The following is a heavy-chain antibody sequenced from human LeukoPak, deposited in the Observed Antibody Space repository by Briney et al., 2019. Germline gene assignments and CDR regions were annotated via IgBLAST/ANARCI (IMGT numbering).Heavy chain of an antibody. Sequence: ASVKVSCKASGYTFTGYYMHWVRQAPGQGLEWMGWINPNSGGTNYAQKFQGRVTMTRDTSISTAYMELSRLRSDDTAVYDCARVAYSSSWYLFDYWGQGTLVTVSS. D-gene: IGHD6-13*01. V-gene: IGHV1-2*02. CDR3: ARVAYSSSWYLFDY. CDR1: GYTFTGYY. CDR2: INPNSGGT. J-gene: IGHJ4*02.